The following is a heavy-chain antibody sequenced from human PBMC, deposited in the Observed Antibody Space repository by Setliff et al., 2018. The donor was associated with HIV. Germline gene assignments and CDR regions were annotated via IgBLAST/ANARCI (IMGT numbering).Heavy chain of an antibody. Sequence: GESLKISCAASGFTFDDFGMSWVRQAPGKGLEWVSTINWSSGSTSYADSVKGRFTISRDNSKNSLYLQMNSLRTEDTALYYCARDNSSPYFDYWGQGTLVTVSS. CDR2: INWSSGST. V-gene: IGHV3-20*04. D-gene: IGHD6-13*01. CDR3: ARDNSSPYFDY. CDR1: GFTFDDFG. J-gene: IGHJ4*02.